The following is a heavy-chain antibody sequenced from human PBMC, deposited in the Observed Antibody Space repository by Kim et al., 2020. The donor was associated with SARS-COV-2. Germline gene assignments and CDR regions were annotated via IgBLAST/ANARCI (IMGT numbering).Heavy chain of an antibody. Sequence: SRVTISVDTSKNQFSLKLSSVTAADTAVYYCARVLGQQLVGYYYYGMDVWGQGTTVTVSS. V-gene: IGHV4-39*07. CDR3: ARVLGQQLVGYYYYGMDV. J-gene: IGHJ6*02. D-gene: IGHD6-13*01.